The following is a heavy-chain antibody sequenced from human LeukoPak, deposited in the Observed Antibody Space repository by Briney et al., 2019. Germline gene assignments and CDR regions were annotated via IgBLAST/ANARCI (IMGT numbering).Heavy chain of an antibody. CDR3: ARARGGPSDLRFGELSSIGGATDFDY. J-gene: IGHJ4*02. Sequence: ASVKVSCKASGYTFTSYGISWVRQAPGQGLEWMGWISAYNGNTNYAQKVQGRVTMTTDTSTSTAYMELRSLRSDDTAVYYCARARGGPSDLRFGELSSIGGATDFDYWGQGTLVSVSS. D-gene: IGHD3-10*01. V-gene: IGHV1-18*01. CDR2: ISAYNGNT. CDR1: GYTFTSYG.